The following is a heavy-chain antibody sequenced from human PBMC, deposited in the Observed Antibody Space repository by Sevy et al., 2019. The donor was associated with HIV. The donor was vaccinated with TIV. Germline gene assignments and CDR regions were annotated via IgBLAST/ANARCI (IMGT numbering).Heavy chain of an antibody. CDR1: DDSITSSSYY. D-gene: IGHD2-21*02. CDR2: IDYSRTT. J-gene: IGHJ4*02. Sequence: SETLSLTCTVSDDSITSSSYYWDWIRQSPGKGLAWIGSIDYSRTTYYSSPLKSRVTISVDVSKNQFSLRLTSVTAADTAVYYCARRRRGDLTQTYDYWGQGALVTVSS. V-gene: IGHV4-39*01. CDR3: ARRRRGDLTQTYDY.